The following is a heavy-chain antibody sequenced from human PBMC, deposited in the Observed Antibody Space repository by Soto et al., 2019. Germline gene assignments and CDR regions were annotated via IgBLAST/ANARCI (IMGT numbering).Heavy chain of an antibody. J-gene: IGHJ4*02. CDR1: GFTFSSYG. D-gene: IGHD6-6*01. V-gene: IGHV3-33*01. Sequence: GGSLRLSCAASGFTFSSYGMHWVRQAPGKGLEWVAVIWYDGSSKYYTDSVKGRFTISRDNSKNTLYLQMNSLRAEDTAVYYCARLDSSSSVDYWGQGTLVTVSS. CDR2: IWYDGSSK. CDR3: ARLDSSSSVDY.